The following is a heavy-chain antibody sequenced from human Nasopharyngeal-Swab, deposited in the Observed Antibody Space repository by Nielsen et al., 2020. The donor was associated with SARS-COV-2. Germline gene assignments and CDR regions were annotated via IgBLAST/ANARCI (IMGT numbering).Heavy chain of an antibody. D-gene: IGHD4-11*01. CDR2: ISSSSSTI. J-gene: IGHJ6*02. CDR3: ARGQSYMTTATWGGMDV. Sequence: GGSLRLSCAASGFTFSSYSMNWVRQAPGKGLEWVSYISSSSSTIYYADSVKGRFTISRDNAKNSLYLQMNSLRDEDTAVYYCARGQSYMTTATWGGMDVWGQGTTVTVSS. CDR1: GFTFSSYS. V-gene: IGHV3-48*02.